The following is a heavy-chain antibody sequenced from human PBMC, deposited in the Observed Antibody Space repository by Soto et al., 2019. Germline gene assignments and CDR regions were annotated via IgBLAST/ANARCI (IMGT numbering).Heavy chain of an antibody. V-gene: IGHV3-23*01. CDR3: AKEPAAYYDFWIGYMQAGWGGSFDY. Sequence: EVQLLESGGGLVQPGGSLRLSCAASGFTFSSYAMSWVRQAPGKGLEWVSAISGSGGSTYYADSVKGRFTISRDNSKNTLYLQMNSLRAEDTAVYYCAKEPAAYYDFWIGYMQAGWGGSFDYWGQGTLVTVSS. D-gene: IGHD3-3*01. CDR2: ISGSGGST. CDR1: GFTFSSYA. J-gene: IGHJ4*02.